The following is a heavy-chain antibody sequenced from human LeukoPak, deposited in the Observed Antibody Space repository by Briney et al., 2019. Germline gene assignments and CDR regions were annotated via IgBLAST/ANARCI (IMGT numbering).Heavy chain of an antibody. V-gene: IGHV3-21*01. CDR3: AREIAEGFDY. Sequence: GGSLRLSCAASGFTFSAYSMNWVRQAPGKGLEWVSSIGGTGTSIYYADSVKGRFTISRDNPKNSLYLQMNSLRAEDTAVYYCAREIAEGFDYWGQGTLVTVSS. CDR2: IGGTGTSI. J-gene: IGHJ4*02. CDR1: GFTFSAYS.